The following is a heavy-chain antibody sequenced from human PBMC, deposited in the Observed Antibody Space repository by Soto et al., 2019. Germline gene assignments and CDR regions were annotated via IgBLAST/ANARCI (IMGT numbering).Heavy chain of an antibody. D-gene: IGHD7-27*01. CDR2: IYYSGST. CDR1: GGSISSYY. V-gene: IGHV4-59*01. Sequence: SETLSLTYTVSGGSISSYYWSWIRQPPGKGLEWIGYIYYSGSTNYNPSLKSRVTISVDTSKNQFSLKLSSVTAADTAVYYCASGSHWAGYYYYGMDVWGQGTTVTVSS. CDR3: ASGSHWAGYYYYGMDV. J-gene: IGHJ6*02.